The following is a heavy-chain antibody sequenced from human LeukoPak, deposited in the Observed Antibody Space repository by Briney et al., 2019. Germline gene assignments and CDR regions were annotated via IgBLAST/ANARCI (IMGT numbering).Heavy chain of an antibody. V-gene: IGHV4-4*07. CDR2: IYTSGST. Sequence: PSETLSLTCTVSGGSISSYYWSWIRQPAGKGLEWIGRIYTSGSTNYNPSLKSRVTMSVDTSKNQFSLKLSSVTAADTAVYYCAREISPYSSGWYSRNPRRPDYYYYYMDVWGKGTTVTISS. D-gene: IGHD6-19*01. J-gene: IGHJ6*03. CDR1: GGSISSYY. CDR3: AREISPYSSGWYSRNPRRPDYYYYYMDV.